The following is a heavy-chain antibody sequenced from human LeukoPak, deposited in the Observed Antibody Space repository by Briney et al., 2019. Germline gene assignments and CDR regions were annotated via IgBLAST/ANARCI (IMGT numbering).Heavy chain of an antibody. V-gene: IGHV3-74*01. CDR3: ARDRSSLGLWFGELRD. Sequence: PGGSLRLSCAASGFTFSSYWMHWVRQAPGKGLVWVSRIYSDGSSTNYADSVKGRFNISRDNAKNTLYLQMNSLRAEDTAVYYCARDRSSLGLWFGELRDWGQGTLVTVSS. D-gene: IGHD3-10*01. J-gene: IGHJ4*02. CDR1: GFTFSSYW. CDR2: IYSDGSST.